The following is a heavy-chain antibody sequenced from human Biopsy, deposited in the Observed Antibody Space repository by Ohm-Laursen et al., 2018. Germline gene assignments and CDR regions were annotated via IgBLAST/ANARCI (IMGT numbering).Heavy chain of an antibody. CDR1: GGSISSSGSY. CDR2: IFNSANT. CDR3: ARGDYFDSNGYFWFDP. J-gene: IGHJ5*02. V-gene: IGHV4-31*01. Sequence: SETLSLTCTVSGGSISSSGSYWRWLRQRPGKGLEWIGYIFNSANTYYNPSLKNLITISGDTSKNQFSLKLNSVTAADTDVYYCARGDYFDSNGYFWFDPWGQGTLVTVSS. D-gene: IGHD3-22*01.